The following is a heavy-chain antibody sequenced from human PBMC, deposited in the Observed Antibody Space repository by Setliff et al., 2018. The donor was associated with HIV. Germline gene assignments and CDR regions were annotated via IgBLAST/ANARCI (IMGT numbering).Heavy chain of an antibody. V-gene: IGHV3-30*02. CDR3: AKDLPERGSYWDDAFDI. CDR1: GFTFSRFG. CDR2: IDFDGGNA. D-gene: IGHD3-10*01. Sequence: QTGGSLRLSCVASGFTFSRFGMHWVRQAAGKGLEWVASIDFDGGNAEYVSSVRGRFTVSRDNSKNTLKLHMNDLTVDDTALYYCAKDLPERGSYWDDAFDIWGQGTMVTVSS. J-gene: IGHJ3*02.